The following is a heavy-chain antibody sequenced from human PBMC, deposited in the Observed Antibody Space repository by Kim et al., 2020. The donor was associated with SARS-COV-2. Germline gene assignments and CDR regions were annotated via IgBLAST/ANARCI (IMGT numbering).Heavy chain of an antibody. Sequence: GGSLRLSCAASGFTFSSYGMHWVRQAPGKGLEWVAVIWYDGSNKYYADSVKGRFTISRDNSKNTLYLQMNSLRAEDTAVYYCAREGFEYSSSSGYYYYYGMDVWGQGTTVTVSS. CDR3: AREGFEYSSSSGYYYYYGMDV. J-gene: IGHJ6*02. CDR1: GFTFSSYG. CDR2: IWYDGSNK. V-gene: IGHV3-33*01. D-gene: IGHD6-6*01.